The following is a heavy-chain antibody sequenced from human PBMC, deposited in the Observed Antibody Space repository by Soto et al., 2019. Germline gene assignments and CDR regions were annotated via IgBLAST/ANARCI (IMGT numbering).Heavy chain of an antibody. J-gene: IGHJ6*02. V-gene: IGHV1-69*12. Sequence: QVQLVQSGAEVKKPGSSVKVSCKASGGTFSSYTITWVRQAPGQGLEWMGRIIPIFGTANYAQKFQGRVTITADESTSTAYMELSSLRSEDTAVYYCAREGGSGSYRYHAMDVWCQGTTVTVSS. D-gene: IGHD3-10*01. CDR1: GGTFSSYT. CDR3: AREGGSGSYRYHAMDV. CDR2: IIPIFGTA.